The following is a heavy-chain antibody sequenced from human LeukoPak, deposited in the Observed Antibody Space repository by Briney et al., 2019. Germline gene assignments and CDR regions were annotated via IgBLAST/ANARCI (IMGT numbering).Heavy chain of an antibody. V-gene: IGHV4-31*03. CDR2: IYYSGST. D-gene: IGHD3-10*01. CDR1: GGSISSGGYY. J-gene: IGHJ4*02. Sequence: KASETLSLTCTVSGGSISSGGYYWSWIRQHPGKGLEWIGYIYYSGSTYYNPSLKSRVTISVDTSKNQFSLKLSSVTAADTAVYYCAGGPRQYYYSGSYHYWGQGTLVTVSS. CDR3: AGGPRQYYYSGSYHY.